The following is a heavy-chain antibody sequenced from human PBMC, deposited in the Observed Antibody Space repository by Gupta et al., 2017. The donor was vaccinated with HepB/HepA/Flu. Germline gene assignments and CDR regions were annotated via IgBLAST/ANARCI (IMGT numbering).Heavy chain of an antibody. V-gene: IGHV3-66*01. D-gene: IGHD2-21*02. Sequence: EVQLVESGGGLVQPGGSLRLSCAASGFTVRSNSMSWVRQAPGKGLEWVSVIYSGGSTYYADSVKGRFTISRDNSKNTLYLQMNSLRAEDTAVYYCARYYCGGDCYSENYGMDVWGQGTTVTVSS. J-gene: IGHJ6*02. CDR3: ARYYCGGDCYSENYGMDV. CDR2: IYSGGST. CDR1: GFTVRSNS.